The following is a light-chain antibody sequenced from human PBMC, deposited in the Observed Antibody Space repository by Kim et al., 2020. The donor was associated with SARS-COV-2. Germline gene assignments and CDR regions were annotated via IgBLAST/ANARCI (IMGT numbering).Light chain of an antibody. CDR1: QSVSSSY. V-gene: IGKV3-20*01. J-gene: IGKJ1*01. CDR3: QQYCSSLWT. CDR2: GAS. Sequence: SPGERATPSCRASQSVSSSYLAWYQQNPGQATRLLIYGASSRATGIPDRFSGSGSGTDFTLTISRLEPEDFAVYYCQQYCSSLWTFGQGTKVDIK.